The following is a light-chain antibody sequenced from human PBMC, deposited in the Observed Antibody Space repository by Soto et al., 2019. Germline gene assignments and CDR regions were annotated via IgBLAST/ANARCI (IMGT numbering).Light chain of an antibody. V-gene: IGKV3-20*01. CDR2: GAS. Sequence: EIVLTQSPGTLSLSPGERVTLSCRASQSVNSSYLACYQHPPGQAPLLLICGASTRASGIPDRFSGSGSGTDFPLTIARLEPGDFAVYYCQQYGNSPQTFGQGTKVDIK. CDR1: QSVNSSY. CDR3: QQYGNSPQT. J-gene: IGKJ1*01.